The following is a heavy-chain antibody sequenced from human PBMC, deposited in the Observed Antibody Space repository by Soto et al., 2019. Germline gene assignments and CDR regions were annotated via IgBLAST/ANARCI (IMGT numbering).Heavy chain of an antibody. CDR2: IWYDGSNK. J-gene: IGHJ4*02. Sequence: GGSLRLSCAASGFTFSSYGMHWVRQAPGKGLEWVAVIWYDGSNKYYADSVKGRFTISRDNSKNTLYLQMNSLRAEDTAVYYCARDRLGVVVAALSYWGQGTLVTVSS. D-gene: IGHD2-15*01. V-gene: IGHV3-33*01. CDR1: GFTFSSYG. CDR3: ARDRLGVVVAALSY.